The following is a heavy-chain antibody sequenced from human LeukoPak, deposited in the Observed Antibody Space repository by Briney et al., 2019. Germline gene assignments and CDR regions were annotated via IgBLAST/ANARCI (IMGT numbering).Heavy chain of an antibody. CDR1: GGTFSSYA. V-gene: IGHV1-69*04. CDR2: IIPILGIA. J-gene: IGHJ4*02. CDR3: ARPTNCSGGSCYSGVFDY. Sequence: ASVKVSCKASGGTFSSYAISWVRQAPGQGLEWMGRIIPILGIANYAQKFQGRVTITADKSTSTAYMGLSSLRSEDTAVYYCARPTNCSGGSCYSGVFDYWGQGTLVTVSS. D-gene: IGHD2-15*01.